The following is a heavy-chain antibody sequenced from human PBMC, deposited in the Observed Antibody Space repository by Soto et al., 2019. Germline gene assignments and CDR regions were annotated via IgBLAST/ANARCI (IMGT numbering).Heavy chain of an antibody. CDR2: ISGSGGSI. Sequence: ESGGGLVQPGGSLRLSCGASGFTFSSYAMRWVRQAPGKGLEWVSAISGSGGSIYYADSVKGRFTISRDNSKNTLYLQMNSLRAEDTAVYYCAKGWSYYLDYWGQGTLVTVSS. V-gene: IGHV3-23*01. J-gene: IGHJ4*02. D-gene: IGHD2-15*01. CDR1: GFTFSSYA. CDR3: AKGWSYYLDY.